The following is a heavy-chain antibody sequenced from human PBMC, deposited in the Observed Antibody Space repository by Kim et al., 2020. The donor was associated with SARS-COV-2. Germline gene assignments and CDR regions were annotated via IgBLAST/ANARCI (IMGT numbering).Heavy chain of an antibody. V-gene: IGHV4-59*08. CDR1: GGSISYSY. CDR3: ARHAIGESLNWFDP. CDR2: IYYSGST. J-gene: IGHJ5*02. Sequence: SETLSLTCTVSGGSISYSYWSWIRQPPGKGLEWIGYIYYSGSTKYNPSLKSRVTISVDTSKNQFSLKLSSVTAADTAVYYCARHAIGESLNWFDPWAREP. D-gene: IGHD3-10*01.